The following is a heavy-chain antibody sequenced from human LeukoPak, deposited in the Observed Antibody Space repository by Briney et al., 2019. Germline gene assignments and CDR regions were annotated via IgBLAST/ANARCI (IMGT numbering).Heavy chain of an antibody. D-gene: IGHD3-3*01. J-gene: IGHJ6*02. CDR1: GYTFTSYA. CDR2: INAGNGNT. CDR3: ARDCANQDFWSGLYYYYGMDV. Sequence: ASVKVSCKASGYTFTSYAMHWVRQAPGQRLEWMGWINAGNGNTKYPQKFQGRVTITRDTSASTAYMELSSLRSEDTAVYYCARDCANQDFWSGLYYYYGMDVWGQGTTVTVSS. V-gene: IGHV1-3*01.